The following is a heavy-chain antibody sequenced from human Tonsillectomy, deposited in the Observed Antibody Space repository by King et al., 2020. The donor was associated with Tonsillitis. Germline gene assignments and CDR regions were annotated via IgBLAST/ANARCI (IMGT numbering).Heavy chain of an antibody. CDR3: ASLDCSGGSCAFIY. Sequence: LQLQESGPGLVKPSETLSLTCTVSGGSISSSSYYWGWIRQPPGKGLEWIGSIYYSGSTYYHPSLKSRVTISVDTSKNQFSLKLSSVTAADTAVYYCASLDCSGGSCAFIYWGQGTLVTVSS. D-gene: IGHD2-15*01. V-gene: IGHV4-39*01. J-gene: IGHJ4*02. CDR2: IYYSGST. CDR1: GGSISSSSYY.